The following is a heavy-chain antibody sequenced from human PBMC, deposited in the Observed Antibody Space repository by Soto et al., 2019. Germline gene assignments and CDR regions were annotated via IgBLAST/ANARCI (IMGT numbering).Heavy chain of an antibody. D-gene: IGHD5-12*01. V-gene: IGHV3-23*01. Sequence: GGSLRLSCAASGFTFSSYAMSWVRQAPGKGLEWVSAISGSGGSTYYADSVKGRFTISRDNSKNTLYLQMNSLRAEDTAVYYRAKVDGYDFHYYYYGMDVWGQGTTVTVSS. J-gene: IGHJ6*02. CDR3: AKVDGYDFHYYYYGMDV. CDR2: ISGSGGST. CDR1: GFTFSSYA.